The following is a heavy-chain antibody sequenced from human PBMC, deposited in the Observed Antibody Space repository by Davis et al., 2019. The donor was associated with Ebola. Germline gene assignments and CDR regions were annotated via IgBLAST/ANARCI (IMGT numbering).Heavy chain of an antibody. CDR1: GDTLTSYA. CDR3: AHLGPQRYCSGGGCHGYLDY. V-gene: IGHV1-69*13. Sequence: SVKVSCKASGDTLTSYAMTWVRQAPGQGLEWMGGIIPVFRTVSFAQKFQGRVTITADESTRTAYMELDGLISEDTAVYYCAHLGPQRYCSGGGCHGYLDYWGQGTLVTVSS. CDR2: IIPVFRTV. J-gene: IGHJ4*02. D-gene: IGHD2-15*01.